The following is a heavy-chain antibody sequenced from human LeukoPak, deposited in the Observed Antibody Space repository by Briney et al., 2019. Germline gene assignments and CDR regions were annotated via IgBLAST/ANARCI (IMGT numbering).Heavy chain of an antibody. CDR1: GFTFSSYA. J-gene: IGHJ6*03. V-gene: IGHV3-23*01. CDR2: ISGSGGST. Sequence: PGGSLRLSCAASGFTFSSYAMSWVRQAPGKGLEWVSAISGSGGSTYYADSVKGRFTISRDNSKNTLYLQMNSLRAEDTAVYYCAKDGSGSYHRYYYYYMDVWGKGTTVTISS. CDR3: AKDGSGSYHRYYYYYMDV. D-gene: IGHD1-26*01.